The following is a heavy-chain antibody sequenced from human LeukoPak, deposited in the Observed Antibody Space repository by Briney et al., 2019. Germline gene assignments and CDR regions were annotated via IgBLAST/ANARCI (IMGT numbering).Heavy chain of an antibody. J-gene: IGHJ5*02. CDR1: GGTFSSYT. V-gene: IGHV1-69*04. CDR2: IIPILGIA. CDR3: ARDCSSTSCYTPGDWFDP. Sequence: ASVKDSCKASGGTFSSYTISWVRQAPGQGLEWMGRIIPILGIANYAQKFQGRVTITADKSTSTAYMELSSLRSEDTAVYYCARDCSSTSCYTPGDWFDPWGQGTLVTVSS. D-gene: IGHD2-2*02.